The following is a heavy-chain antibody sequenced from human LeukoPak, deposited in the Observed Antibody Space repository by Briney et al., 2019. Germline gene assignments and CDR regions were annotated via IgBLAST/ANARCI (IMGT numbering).Heavy chain of an antibody. CDR3: ARTYYDYVWGSYRPFDY. Sequence: GGSLRLSCAASGFTFSSYGMHWVRQAPGKGLEWVAVISYDGSNKYYADSVKGRFTISRDNAKNSLYLQMNSLRAEDTAVYYCARTYYDYVWGSYRPFDYWGQGTLVTVSS. CDR1: GFTFSSYG. CDR2: ISYDGSNK. J-gene: IGHJ4*02. V-gene: IGHV3-30*03. D-gene: IGHD3-16*02.